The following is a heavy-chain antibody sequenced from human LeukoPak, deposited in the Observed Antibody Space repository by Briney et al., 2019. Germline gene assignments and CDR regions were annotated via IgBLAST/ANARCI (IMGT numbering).Heavy chain of an antibody. J-gene: IGHJ5*02. CDR2: INHSGST. D-gene: IGHD2-15*01. CDR1: GGSFSGYY. Sequence: SETLSLTCAIYGGSFSGYYWSWIRQPPGKGLEWIGEINHSGSTNYNPSLKSRVTISVDTSKNQFSLKLSSVTAADTAVYYGAHAGYCSGGSCYPLQGFDPWGQGTLVTVSS. CDR3: AHAGYCSGGSCYPLQGFDP. V-gene: IGHV4-34*01.